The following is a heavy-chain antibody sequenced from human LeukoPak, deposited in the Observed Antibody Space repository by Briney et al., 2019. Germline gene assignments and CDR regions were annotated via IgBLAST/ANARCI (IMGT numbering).Heavy chain of an antibody. Sequence: GGSLRLSCAASGFTFSTYNMNWVRLAPGEGLEWVSYISVSGSAIYYADSVKGRFTISRDNAKNSLYLQMNSLRAEDTAVYYCARDQYNYGYVSWFDPWGQGTLVTVSS. D-gene: IGHD5-18*01. J-gene: IGHJ5*02. V-gene: IGHV3-48*03. CDR3: ARDQYNYGYVSWFDP. CDR1: GFTFSTYN. CDR2: ISVSGSAI.